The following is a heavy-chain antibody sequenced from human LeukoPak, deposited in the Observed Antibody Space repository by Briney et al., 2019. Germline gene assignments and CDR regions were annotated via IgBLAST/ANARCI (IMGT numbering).Heavy chain of an antibody. CDR1: GFIFSSYE. J-gene: IGHJ4*02. CDR3: AREHSGELLYEPFDY. Sequence: GGSLRLSCAASGFIFSSYEMNWDRQAPGEGLEWVSYISSSGSTIYYGVSVKGPFTISRDNANNSLYLQMISLRAEDTAVYYCAREHSGELLYEPFDYWGQGTLVTVSS. V-gene: IGHV3-48*03. CDR2: ISSSGSTI. D-gene: IGHD3-10*01.